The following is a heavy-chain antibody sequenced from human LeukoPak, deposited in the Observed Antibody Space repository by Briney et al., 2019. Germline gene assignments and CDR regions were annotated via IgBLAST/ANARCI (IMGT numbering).Heavy chain of an antibody. CDR1: GGSISSSSYY. Sequence: NSSETLSLTCTVSGGSISSSSYYWGWIRQPPGKGLEWIGEINHSGSTNYNPSLKSRVTISVDTSKNQFSLKLSSVTAADTAVYYCARKKGLQYYFDYWGQGTLVTVSS. J-gene: IGHJ4*02. D-gene: IGHD4-11*01. V-gene: IGHV4-39*07. CDR3: ARKKGLQYYFDY. CDR2: INHSGST.